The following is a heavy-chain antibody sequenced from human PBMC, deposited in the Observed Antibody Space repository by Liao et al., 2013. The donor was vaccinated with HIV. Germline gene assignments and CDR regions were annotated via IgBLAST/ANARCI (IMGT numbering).Heavy chain of an antibody. J-gene: IGHJ3*01. CDR2: IYYSGST. Sequence: QVQLQESGPGLVKPSQTLSLTCSLSGGSISSTDYFWNWIRQSPGKGLEWIGYIYYSGSTYYNPSLKSRLTISMDRSKNQFSLRLTSVTAADTAVYYCARVPKAYIWGVDAFDVWGQGTRVTVSS. CDR1: GGSISSTDYF. V-gene: IGHV4-30-4*01. D-gene: IGHD3-16*01. CDR3: ARVPKAYIWGVDAFDV.